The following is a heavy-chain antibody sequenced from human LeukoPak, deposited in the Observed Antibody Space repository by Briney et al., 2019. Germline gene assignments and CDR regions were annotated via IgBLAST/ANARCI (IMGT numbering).Heavy chain of an antibody. J-gene: IGHJ5*02. Sequence: SETLSLTCTVSGGSISSYYWSWIRQPPGKGLEWIGYIYYSGSTNYNPSLKSRVTISVDTSKNHFSLKLSSVTAADTAVYYCARDYHRDNWFDPWGQGTLVTVSS. CDR1: GGSISSYY. CDR2: IYYSGST. V-gene: IGHV4-59*01. CDR3: ARDYHRDNWFDP.